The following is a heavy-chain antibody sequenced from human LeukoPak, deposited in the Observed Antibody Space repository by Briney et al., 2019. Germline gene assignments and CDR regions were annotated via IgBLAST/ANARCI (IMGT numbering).Heavy chain of an antibody. CDR2: IYYSGST. Sequence: SETLSLTCTVSGGSISSYYWSWIRQPPGKGLEWIGYIYYSGSTNYNPSLKSRVTISVDTSKNQFSLKLSSVTAADTAVYYCARAGDSSGYYYYGMDVWGQGTTVTVSS. J-gene: IGHJ6*02. D-gene: IGHD3-22*01. CDR3: ARAGDSSGYYYYGMDV. CDR1: GGSISSYY. V-gene: IGHV4-59*01.